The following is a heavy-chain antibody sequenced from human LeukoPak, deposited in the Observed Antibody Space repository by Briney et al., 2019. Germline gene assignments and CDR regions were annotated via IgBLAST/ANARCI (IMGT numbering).Heavy chain of an antibody. V-gene: IGHV3-9*01. CDR3: GKAHTAGTYHHYAMDV. D-gene: IGHD6-13*01. CDR2: IGWNSGAI. CDR1: GFTFDDYA. Sequence: GRSLRLSCAASGFTFDDYAMHWVRQAPGKGLEWVSGIGWNSGAIGYADSVKGRFTISRDNAKNSLYLEMNGLRPEDTALYYCGKAHTAGTYHHYAMDVWGQGTTVIVSS. J-gene: IGHJ6*02.